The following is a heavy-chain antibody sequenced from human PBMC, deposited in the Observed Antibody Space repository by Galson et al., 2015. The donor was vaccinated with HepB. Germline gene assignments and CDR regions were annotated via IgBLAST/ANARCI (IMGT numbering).Heavy chain of an antibody. Sequence: QVQLQESGPGLVKPSETLSLTCAVYGGSFSGYYWSWIRQPPGKGLEWIGEINHSGSTNYNPSLKSRVTISVDTSKNQFSLKLSSVTAADTAVYYCARARIHLPYSRGQAPKRNEFDYWGQGTLVTVSS. CDR1: GGSFSGYY. D-gene: IGHD6-13*01. CDR3: ARARIHLPYSRGQAPKRNEFDY. V-gene: IGHV4-34*01. CDR2: INHSGST. J-gene: IGHJ4*02.